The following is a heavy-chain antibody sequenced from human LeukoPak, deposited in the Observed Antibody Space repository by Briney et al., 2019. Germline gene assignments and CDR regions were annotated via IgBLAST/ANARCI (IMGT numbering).Heavy chain of an antibody. CDR2: ISPSGGST. D-gene: IGHD2-21*01. CDR1: GYTFTGYW. Sequence: RWASVKVSCKAFGYTFTGYWMHWVRQAPGQGPEWMGVISPSGGSTIYAQKFKGRVTLTRDMSTSTDYLELSSPRSEDTAVYYCARDNSVRGEAWWFNPWGQGTLVTVSS. CDR3: ARDNSVRGEAWWFNP. V-gene: IGHV1-46*01. J-gene: IGHJ5*02.